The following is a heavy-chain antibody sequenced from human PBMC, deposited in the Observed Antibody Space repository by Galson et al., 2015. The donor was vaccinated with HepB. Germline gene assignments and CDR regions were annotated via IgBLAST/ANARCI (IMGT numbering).Heavy chain of an antibody. J-gene: IGHJ6*02. CDR2: ISGSGGST. V-gene: IGHV3-23*01. CDR1: GFTFSSYA. CDR3: AKDLHPSVYDLWSGYYPYYYYGMDV. D-gene: IGHD3-3*01. Sequence: SLRLSCAASGFTFSSYAMSWVRQAPGKGLEWVSAISGSGGSTYYADSVKGRFTISRDNSKNTLYLQMNSLRAEDTAVYYCAKDLHPSVYDLWSGYYPYYYYGMDVWGQGTTVTVSS.